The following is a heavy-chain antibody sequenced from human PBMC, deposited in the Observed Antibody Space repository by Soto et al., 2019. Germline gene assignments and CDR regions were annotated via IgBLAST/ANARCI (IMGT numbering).Heavy chain of an antibody. Sequence: SQTLSLTCVLSGDSVSSNSVTWSWIRQSPSRGLEWLGRTYYRSKWYNNCAVSVKSRITINPDTSKNQFSLQLNSVSPEDTAVYYCASLHRGGSASIDIWGQGTMVTVS. D-gene: IGHD2-15*01. CDR1: GDSVSSNSVT. J-gene: IGHJ3*02. V-gene: IGHV6-1*01. CDR2: TYYRSKWYN. CDR3: ASLHRGGSASIDI.